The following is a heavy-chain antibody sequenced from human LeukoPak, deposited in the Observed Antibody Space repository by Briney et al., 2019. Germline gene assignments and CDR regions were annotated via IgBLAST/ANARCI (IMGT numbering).Heavy chain of an antibody. D-gene: IGHD4-23*01. CDR3: ARDKDYGGNTNNWFDP. Sequence: EASVKVSCKASGGTFSSYAISWVRQAPGQGLEWMGIINPSGGSTSYAQKFQGRVTMTRDTSTSTVYMELSSLRSEDTAVYYCARDKDYGGNTNNWFDPWGQGTLVTVSS. CDR1: GGTFSSYA. CDR2: INPSGGST. V-gene: IGHV1-46*01. J-gene: IGHJ5*02.